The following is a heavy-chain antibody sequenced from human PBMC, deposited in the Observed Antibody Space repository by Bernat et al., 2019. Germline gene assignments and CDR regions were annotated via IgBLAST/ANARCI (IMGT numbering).Heavy chain of an antibody. CDR3: ARARYYYGSGTLLP. J-gene: IGHJ5*02. CDR2: INHSGST. Sequence: QVQLQQWGAGLLKPSETLSLTCAVYGGSFSGYYWSWIRQPPGKGLECIGEINHSGSTNYNPSLKSRVTISVDTSKNQFSLKLSSVTAADTAVYYCARARYYYGSGTLLPWGQGTLVTVSS. CDR1: GGSFSGYY. V-gene: IGHV4-34*01. D-gene: IGHD3-10*01.